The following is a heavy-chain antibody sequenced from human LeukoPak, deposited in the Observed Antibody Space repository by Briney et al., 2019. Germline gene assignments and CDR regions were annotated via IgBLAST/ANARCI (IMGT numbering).Heavy chain of an antibody. V-gene: IGHV3-33*01. D-gene: IGHD3-10*01. CDR2: IWYDGSNK. CDR1: GFTFSSYG. Sequence: GGSLRLSCAASGFTFSSYGMHWVRQAPGKGLEGVAVIWYDGSNKYYADSVKGRFTISRDNSKNTLYLQMNSLRAEDTAVYYCARGEVRGVIIRDIDYWGQGTLVTVSS. CDR3: ARGEVRGVIIRDIDY. J-gene: IGHJ4*02.